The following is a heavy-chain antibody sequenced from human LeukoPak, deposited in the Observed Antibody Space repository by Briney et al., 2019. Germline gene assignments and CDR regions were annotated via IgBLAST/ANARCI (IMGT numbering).Heavy chain of an antibody. Sequence: AGGSLRLSCAASGFTFSTYIMHWVRQAPGKGLEWVAVISYDGAIKYYADSAKGRFTISRDNSKNTLYLQTNTQRGEDTAVYYCARRDTGSRWPNFVYWGQGTPVTVSS. V-gene: IGHV3-30*04. CDR3: ARRDTGSRWPNFVY. CDR2: ISYDGAIK. D-gene: IGHD6-13*01. CDR1: GFTFSTYI. J-gene: IGHJ4*02.